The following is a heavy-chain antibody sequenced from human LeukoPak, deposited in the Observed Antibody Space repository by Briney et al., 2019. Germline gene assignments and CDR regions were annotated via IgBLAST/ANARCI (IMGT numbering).Heavy chain of an antibody. CDR3: ARVQAYGGKGYFDF. V-gene: IGHV4-59*01. J-gene: IGHJ4*02. D-gene: IGHD4-23*01. CDR1: GGSISSYY. CDR2: IYYSGST. Sequence: SETLSLTCTVSGGSISSYYWSWIRQPPGKGLEWIGYIYYSGSTNYNPSLKSRVTISVDTSKNQFSLKLSAVTAADTAVYYCARVQAYGGKGYFDFWGQGTLVTVSS.